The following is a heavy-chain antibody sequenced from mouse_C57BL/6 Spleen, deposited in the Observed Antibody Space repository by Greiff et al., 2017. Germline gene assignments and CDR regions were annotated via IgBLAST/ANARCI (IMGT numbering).Heavy chain of an antibody. CDR2: IDPETGGT. D-gene: IGHD1-1*01. CDR3: TGRGSSYAMDY. J-gene: IGHJ4*01. V-gene: IGHV1-15*01. CDR1: GYTFTDYE. Sequence: QVQLQQSGAELVRPGASVTLSCKASGYTFTDYEMHWVKQTPVHGLEWIGAIDPETGGTAYNQKFKGKAILTADKSSSTAYMELRSLTSEDSAVYYCTGRGSSYAMDYWGQGTSGTVSS.